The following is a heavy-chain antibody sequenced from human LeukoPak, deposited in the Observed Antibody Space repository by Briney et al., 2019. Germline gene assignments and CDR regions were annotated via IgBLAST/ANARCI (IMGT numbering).Heavy chain of an antibody. V-gene: IGHV3-21*01. Sequence: EGSLRLSCAASGFTFSSYSMNWVRQAPGKGLEWVSSISSSSSYIYYADSVKGRFTISRDNAKNSLYLQMNSLRAEDTAVYYCARSGGAAAGPSYGMDVWGQGTTVTVSS. D-gene: IGHD6-13*01. CDR1: GFTFSSYS. J-gene: IGHJ6*02. CDR2: ISSSSSYI. CDR3: ARSGGAAAGPSYGMDV.